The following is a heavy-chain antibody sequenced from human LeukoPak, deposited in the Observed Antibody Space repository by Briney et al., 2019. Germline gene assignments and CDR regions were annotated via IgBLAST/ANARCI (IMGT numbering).Heavy chain of an antibody. Sequence: SQTLSLTCTVSGGSISSYNSGWIWHRPCKGRGCVVLISYTRSNNYNPSLPSRIDLSVNRSNTHCTLELSSVTAADPAVYSCAGVGFDNTPHYIDYWGQGTLVTVSS. CDR2: ISYTRSN. V-gene: IGHV4-59*01. CDR1: GGSISSYN. CDR3: AGVGFDNTPHYIDY. J-gene: IGHJ4*02. D-gene: IGHD3-9*01.